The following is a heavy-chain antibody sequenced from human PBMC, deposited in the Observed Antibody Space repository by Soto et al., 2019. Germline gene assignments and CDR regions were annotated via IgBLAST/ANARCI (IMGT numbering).Heavy chain of an antibody. J-gene: IGHJ4*02. CDR3: MRAGQTIYNSGWFNY. CDR1: GYSFTSYW. D-gene: IGHD6-19*01. Sequence: GESLKISCNGSGYSFTSYWISWVRQMPGKGLEWMGRIDPSDSYTNYSPSYQGHVTSSAAKSISTAYLQWSSLKASDTAMYYCMRAGQTIYNSGWFNYWGQGTLVTVSS. CDR2: IDPSDSYT. V-gene: IGHV5-10-1*01.